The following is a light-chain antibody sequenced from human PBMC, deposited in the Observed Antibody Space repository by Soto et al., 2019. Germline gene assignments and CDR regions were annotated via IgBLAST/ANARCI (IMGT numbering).Light chain of an antibody. V-gene: IGKV3-20*01. CDR1: HCISNSY. CDR3: QRFGPSPPFT. Sequence: EIVLTQSPGTLSLSPGERATLSCRASHCISNSYLAWYQQKPGQAPRLLVFSPSSRAAGVPDRISGSGSGTAVTLPFDRLEPEDFVVYYCQRFGPSPPFTFVPGTKVEFK. J-gene: IGKJ3*01. CDR2: SPS.